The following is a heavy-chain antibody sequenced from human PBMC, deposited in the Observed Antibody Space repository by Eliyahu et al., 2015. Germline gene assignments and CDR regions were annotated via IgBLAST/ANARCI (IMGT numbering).Heavy chain of an antibody. CDR3: ARGCDPLRPYYYYGMDV. D-gene: IGHD2-15*01. CDR1: GXSXXXYY. Sequence: QVQLQESGPGLVKPSETLSLTCTVXGXSXXXYYWSWIRQPPGKGLEWIGXIYYSGSTNYNPSLKSRVTISVDTSKNQFSLKLSSVTAADTAVYYCARGCDPLRPYYYYGMDVWGQGTTVTVSS. J-gene: IGHJ6*02. V-gene: IGHV4-59*01. CDR2: IYYSGST.